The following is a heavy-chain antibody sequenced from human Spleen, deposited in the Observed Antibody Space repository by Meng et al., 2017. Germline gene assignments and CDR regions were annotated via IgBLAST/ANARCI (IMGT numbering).Heavy chain of an antibody. V-gene: IGHV4-34*01. Sequence: QVQLQQLGAGRLEPSETLSLTCVVSGGSFSDYYWGWIRQPQGKGREWIGEINHSGSTNYNPSLESRATISVDTSQNNLSLKLSSVTAADSAVYYCARGPTTMAHDFDYWGQGTLVTVSS. D-gene: IGHD4-11*01. CDR2: INHSGST. CDR1: GGSFSDYY. J-gene: IGHJ4*02. CDR3: ARGPTTMAHDFDY.